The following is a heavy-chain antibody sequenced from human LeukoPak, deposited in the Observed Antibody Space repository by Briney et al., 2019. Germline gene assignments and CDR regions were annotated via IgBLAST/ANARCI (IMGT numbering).Heavy chain of an antibody. D-gene: IGHD2-21*02. CDR2: ISHSGST. CDR1: GVSISSYY. V-gene: IGHV4-59*01. CDR3: ARGGPVTAVSVS. J-gene: IGHJ1*01. Sequence: SETLSLTCTVSGVSISSYYWNWIRQPPGKGLEWIGYISHSGSTIHNPSLKSRVTMSVDTSKNQFSLKLTSVTAADTAVYYCARGGPVTAVSVSWGRDTVLTVSS.